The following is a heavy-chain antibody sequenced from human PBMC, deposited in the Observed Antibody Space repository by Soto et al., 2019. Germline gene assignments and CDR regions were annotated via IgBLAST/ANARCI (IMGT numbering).Heavy chain of an antibody. J-gene: IGHJ4*02. Sequence: PGGSLRLSCAASGFTFSSYGMHWVRQAPGKGLEWVAVISYDGSNKYYADSVKGRFTISRDNSKNTLYLQMNSLRAEDTAVYYCAKQGDSSTFDYWGQGTLVTVSS. CDR1: GFTFSSYG. CDR3: AKQGDSSTFDY. CDR2: ISYDGSNK. V-gene: IGHV3-30*18. D-gene: IGHD3-22*01.